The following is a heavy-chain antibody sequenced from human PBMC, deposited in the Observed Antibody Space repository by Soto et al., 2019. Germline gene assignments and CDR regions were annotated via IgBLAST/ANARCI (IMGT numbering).Heavy chain of an antibody. CDR3: ATGRGEVLY. V-gene: IGHV3-15*07. J-gene: IGHJ4*02. CDR1: GFTFSSAW. Sequence: EVQLVESGGGLVKPGGSLRLSCAASGFTFSSAWMNWVRQAPGKGLEWVGRVKSKIDGGTTANAAPVKGRVSISRDDAKNTLYLQLNSLKTEDTAVYYCATGRGEVLYWCQGNLVTVSS. CDR2: VKSKIDGGTT. D-gene: IGHD1-26*01.